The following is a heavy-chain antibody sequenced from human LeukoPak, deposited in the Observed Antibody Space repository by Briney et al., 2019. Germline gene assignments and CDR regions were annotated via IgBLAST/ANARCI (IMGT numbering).Heavy chain of an antibody. CDR2: MYYSGST. CDR1: GGSISSYY. J-gene: IGHJ5*02. Sequence: SETLSLTCTVSGGSISSYYWSWIRQPPGKGLEWIGYMYYSGSTNYNPSLKSRLTISVDTSKNQFSLRLSSVTAADTAVCYCARDGCPTTKSGCVGNWFDPWGQGTLVTVSS. CDR3: ARDGCPTTKSGCVGNWFDP. D-gene: IGHD1-26*01. V-gene: IGHV4-59*01.